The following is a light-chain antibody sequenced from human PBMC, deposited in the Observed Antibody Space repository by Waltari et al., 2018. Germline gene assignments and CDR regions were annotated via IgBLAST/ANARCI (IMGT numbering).Light chain of an antibody. CDR1: SGHSSNI. J-gene: IGLJ3*02. CDR2: VNSDGSH. Sequence: QLVLTQSPSASASLVASVKLTCTLSSGHSSNIIAWLQQRPERGPRSLRKVNSDGSHYKGDDIPDRFSGSSSGAERYLSISSLQAEDEADYYCETGGHGTWVFGGGTKLTVL. CDR3: ETGGHGTWV. V-gene: IGLV4-69*01.